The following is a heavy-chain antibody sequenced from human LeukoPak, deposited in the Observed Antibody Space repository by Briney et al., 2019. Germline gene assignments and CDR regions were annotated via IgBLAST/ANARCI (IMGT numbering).Heavy chain of an antibody. J-gene: IGHJ4*02. V-gene: IGHV3-23*01. CDR2: LSGSGGST. CDR1: GFTFSIYA. D-gene: IGHD2-2*01. CDR3: AKDLAPSYIVVVPAAKDY. Sequence: GGSQRLLCAASGFTFSIYAKICVRQAPGKGLEWVSHLSGSGGSTYYADSVKGRFTISRDNSKNTLYLQMNSLRAEDTAVYYCAKDLAPSYIVVVPAAKDYWGQGTLVTVSS.